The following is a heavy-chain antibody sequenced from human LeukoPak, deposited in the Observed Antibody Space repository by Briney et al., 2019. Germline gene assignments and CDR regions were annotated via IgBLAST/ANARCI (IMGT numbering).Heavy chain of an antibody. CDR1: GFTFSSYA. CDR2: ISNDGANK. D-gene: IGHD1-14*01. V-gene: IGHV3-30-3*01. Sequence: GGSLRLSCVASGFTFSSYATHWVRQPPGGGLEWVAVISNDGANKYYTASVKGRFTLSRDNYKNMLYLQMNSLRPDDTAVYYCASLRTDYWGQGTLVTVSS. CDR3: ASLRTDY. J-gene: IGHJ4*02.